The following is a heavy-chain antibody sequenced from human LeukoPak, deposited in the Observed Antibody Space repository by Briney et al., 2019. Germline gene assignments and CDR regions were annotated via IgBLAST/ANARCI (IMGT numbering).Heavy chain of an antibody. D-gene: IGHD5-24*01. CDR1: GFTFSNAW. CDR3: VRDPSGSGFAFDS. CDR2: IKSKTDGGTT. J-gene: IGHJ4*02. V-gene: IGHV3-15*07. Sequence: GGSLRLSCAASGFTFSNAWMNWVRQAPGKGLEWVGRIKSKTDGGTTDYAAPVKGRFTISRDDSKNTLYLQMNSLRAEDTAVYYCVRDPSGSGFAFDSWGQGALVTVSS.